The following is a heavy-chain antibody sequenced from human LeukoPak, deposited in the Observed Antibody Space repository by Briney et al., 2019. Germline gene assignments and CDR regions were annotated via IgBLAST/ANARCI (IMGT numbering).Heavy chain of an antibody. CDR3: ARERSHYYDSSGYYPYFDY. CDR2: IYYSGST. D-gene: IGHD3-22*01. J-gene: IGHJ4*02. V-gene: IGHV4-59*01. CDR1: GGSISSYY. Sequence: SETLSLTRTVSGGSISSYYWSWIRQPPGKGLEWIWYIYYSGSTNYNPSLKSRVTISVDTSKNQLSLKMSSVTAADTAVYYCARERSHYYDSSGYYPYFDYWGQGTLVTVSS.